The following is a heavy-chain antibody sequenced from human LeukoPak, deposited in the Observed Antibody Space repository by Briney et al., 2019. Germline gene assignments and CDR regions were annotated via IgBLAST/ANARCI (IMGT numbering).Heavy chain of an antibody. Sequence: GGSLRLSCEASGFSISNYWMTWVRQAPEKGLEWAANIRQDGNEKYYVDSVKGRFTISRDNPKNSLFLQVNSLRAEDTAVYYCVRDTGGSGSYPDYWGPGTLVAVSS. V-gene: IGHV3-7*01. CDR3: VRDTGGSGSYPDY. J-gene: IGHJ4*02. CDR1: GFSISNYW. D-gene: IGHD1-26*01. CDR2: IRQDGNEK.